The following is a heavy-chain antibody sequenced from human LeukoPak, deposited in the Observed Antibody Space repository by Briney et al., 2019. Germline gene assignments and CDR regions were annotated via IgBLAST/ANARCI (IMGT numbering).Heavy chain of an antibody. V-gene: IGHV3-23*01. CDR2: ISGSGGTT. CDR1: GFICCNFA. CDR3: AKMDARTTAMKGMDV. Sequence: GASLRLSCSASGFICCNFAMGWLRPAPGQGLVWVSSISGSGGTTYYADSVKGRFTIARDNSQNTLYMQMNSLRADDTAVDYGAKMDARTTAMKGMDVWGQGTMVTVSS. D-gene: IGHD5-18*01. J-gene: IGHJ6*02.